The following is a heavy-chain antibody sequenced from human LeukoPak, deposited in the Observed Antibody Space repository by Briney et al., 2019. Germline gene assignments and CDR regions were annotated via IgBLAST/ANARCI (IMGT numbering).Heavy chain of an antibody. CDR1: GFTFSSYW. J-gene: IGHJ4*02. CDR3: ASNGDSRY. CDR2: IKQDGSEK. Sequence: GGSLRLSCAASGFTFSSYWMSWVRQAPGKGLEWVANIKQDGSEKHYVDSVKGRFTISRDNAKNALYLQLNSLRAEDTAVYYCASNGDSRYWGQGTLVTVSS. V-gene: IGHV3-7*01. D-gene: IGHD7-27*01.